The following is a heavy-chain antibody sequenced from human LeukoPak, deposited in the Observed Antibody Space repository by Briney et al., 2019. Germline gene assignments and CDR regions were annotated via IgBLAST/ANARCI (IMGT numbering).Heavy chain of an antibody. CDR3: AKDQKRGYSYGYLFYYYMDV. CDR2: IRYDGSNK. D-gene: IGHD5-18*01. J-gene: IGHJ6*03. V-gene: IGHV3-30*02. Sequence: GGSLRLSCAASGFTFSYAWMNWVRQAPGKGLEWVAFIRYDGSNKYYADSVKGRFTISRDNSKNTLYLQMNSLRAEDTAVYYCAKDQKRGYSYGYLFYYYMDVWGKGTTVTISS. CDR1: GFTFSYAW.